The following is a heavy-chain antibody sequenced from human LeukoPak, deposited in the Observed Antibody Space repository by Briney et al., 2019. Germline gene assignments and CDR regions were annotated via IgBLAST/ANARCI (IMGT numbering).Heavy chain of an antibody. CDR2: ISSNGGST. CDR1: GFTFSSYA. D-gene: IGHD5-18*01. CDR3: ASRGYSYGYNFDY. Sequence: GGSLRLSCSASGFTFSSYAMHWVRQAPGKGLEYVSAISSNGGSTYYADSVKGRFTISRDNSKNTLYLQMNSLRAEDTAVYYCASRGYSYGYNFDYWGQGTLVTVSS. V-gene: IGHV3-64*04. J-gene: IGHJ4*02.